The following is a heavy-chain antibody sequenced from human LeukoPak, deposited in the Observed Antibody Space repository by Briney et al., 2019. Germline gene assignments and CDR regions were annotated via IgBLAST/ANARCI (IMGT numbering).Heavy chain of an antibody. Sequence: ASVKVSCKASGYTFTGYYIHWVRQAPGQGLEWMGWINPNSGGTYYAQKLQGRVTMTRDTSISTAYMELSRLRPDDTAVYYCASEVIYDYVWGSYRDYWGQGTLVTVSS. CDR1: GYTFTGYY. D-gene: IGHD3-16*02. V-gene: IGHV1-2*02. J-gene: IGHJ4*02. CDR3: ASEVIYDYVWGSYRDY. CDR2: INPNSGGT.